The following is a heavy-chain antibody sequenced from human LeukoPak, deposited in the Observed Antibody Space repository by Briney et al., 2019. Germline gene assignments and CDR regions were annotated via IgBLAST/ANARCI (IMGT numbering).Heavy chain of an antibody. CDR1: GFTFSSYG. V-gene: IGHV3-30*02. Sequence: GGSLRLSCAASGFTFSSYGMHWVRQAPGKGLEWVAFIRYDGSNKYYADSVRGRFTISRDNSKNTLYLQMNSLRAEDTAVYYCAKDQGGTTASDYWGQGTLVTVSS. CDR3: AKDQGGTTASDY. CDR2: IRYDGSNK. J-gene: IGHJ4*02. D-gene: IGHD1-26*01.